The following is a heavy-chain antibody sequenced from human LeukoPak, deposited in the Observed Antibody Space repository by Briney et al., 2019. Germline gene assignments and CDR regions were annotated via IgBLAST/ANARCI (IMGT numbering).Heavy chain of an antibody. CDR3: ARKLWFGEPCCYFDY. CDR2: ISSSSSYI. D-gene: IGHD3-10*01. V-gene: IGHV3-21*01. J-gene: IGHJ4*02. Sequence: WGSLRLSCAASGFTFSSYTMNWVRQAPGKGLEWVSSISSSSSYIYYADSVKGRFTISRDNAKNSLHLQMNSLRAEDTAVYYCARKLWFGEPCCYFDYWGQGTLVTVSS. CDR1: GFTFSSYT.